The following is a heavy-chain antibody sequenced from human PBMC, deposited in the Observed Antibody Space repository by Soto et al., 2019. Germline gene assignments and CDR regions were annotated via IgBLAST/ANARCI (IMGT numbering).Heavy chain of an antibody. Sequence: QVQLVQSGSEVKKPGSSVKVSSKASGGTFSIYTISWVRQAPGQGREWMGRVIPIFAVTSYAQRFQGRVTITADKSTTTAYMELSSLRSEDTAVYYCARDRDNSNWPNFDYWGQGTLVTASS. CDR1: GGTFSIYT. CDR2: VIPIFAVT. V-gene: IGHV1-69*02. D-gene: IGHD6-13*01. J-gene: IGHJ4*02. CDR3: ARDRDNSNWPNFDY.